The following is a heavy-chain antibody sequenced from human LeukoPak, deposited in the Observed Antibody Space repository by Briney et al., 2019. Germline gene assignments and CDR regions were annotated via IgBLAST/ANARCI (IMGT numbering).Heavy chain of an antibody. CDR2: IYCSVGA. V-gene: IGHV4-59*01. J-gene: IGHJ1*01. CDR3: ARAGGSIAAAGTECINFQH. D-gene: IGHD6-13*01. Sequence: SETLSLTCTVSGGSINNYYWSWIRQPPGKGLEWIGYIYCSVGANYNPSLKSRVTISVDTSKNQFSLKLSSVTAADTAVYYCARAGGSIAAAGTECINFQHWGQGTPVSVSS. CDR1: GGSINNYY.